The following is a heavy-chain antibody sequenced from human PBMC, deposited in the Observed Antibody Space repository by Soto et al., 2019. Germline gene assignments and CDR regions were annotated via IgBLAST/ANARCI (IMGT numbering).Heavy chain of an antibody. D-gene: IGHD2-2*01. CDR3: ARPRTVLHLGAFDI. Sequence: SETLSLTCTVSGGSISSSSYYWGWIRQPPGKGLEWIGSIYYSGSTYYNPSLKSRVTISVDTSKNQFSLKLSSVTAADTAVYYCARPRTVLHLGAFDIWGQGTMVTVSS. CDR2: IYYSGST. CDR1: GGSISSSSYY. J-gene: IGHJ3*02. V-gene: IGHV4-39*01.